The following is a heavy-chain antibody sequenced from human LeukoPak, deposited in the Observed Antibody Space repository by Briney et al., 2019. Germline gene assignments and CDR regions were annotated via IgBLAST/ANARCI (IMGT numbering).Heavy chain of an antibody. CDR3: ARDLPPGVPAAVNWLDP. Sequence: GGSLRLSCAASGFTFSSYSMNWVRQAPGKGLEWVSYISSSSNTIYYADSVKGRFTISRDNAKNSLYLQMNSLRAEDTAVYYCARDLPPGVPAAVNWLDPWGQGTLVAVSS. D-gene: IGHD2-2*01. J-gene: IGHJ5*02. V-gene: IGHV3-48*01. CDR2: ISSSSNTI. CDR1: GFTFSSYS.